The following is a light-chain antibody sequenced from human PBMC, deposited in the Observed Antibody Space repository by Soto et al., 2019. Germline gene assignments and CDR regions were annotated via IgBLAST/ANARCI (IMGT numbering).Light chain of an antibody. CDR3: QQRSNWPPIT. J-gene: IGKJ5*01. CDR1: QSVKTF. Sequence: IDFTQSPATLSLSPGGIATPSHRASQSVKTFLVWYQQRPGQAPRLFIHDASHRAAGIPARFSGSGFGTDFTLTISSLEPDDASVYYCQQRSNWPPITLGQGTRLEIK. CDR2: DAS. V-gene: IGKV3-11*01.